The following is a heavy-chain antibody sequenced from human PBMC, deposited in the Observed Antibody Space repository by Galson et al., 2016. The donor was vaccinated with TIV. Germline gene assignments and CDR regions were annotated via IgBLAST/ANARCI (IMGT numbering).Heavy chain of an antibody. J-gene: IGHJ6*02. CDR2: IDGDDDT. D-gene: IGHD6-19*01. CDR1: GFSLSRSRMR. Sequence: PALVKPTQTLTLTCTFSGFSLSRSRMRVTWMRQPPGKALEWLARIDGDDDTYYNNFLATRLFITKDTSRNQVVLTLTNLDPADTATYYCARASSDYFYNYGMDVWGQGTTVTVS. CDR3: ARASSDYFYNYGMDV. V-gene: IGHV2-70*04.